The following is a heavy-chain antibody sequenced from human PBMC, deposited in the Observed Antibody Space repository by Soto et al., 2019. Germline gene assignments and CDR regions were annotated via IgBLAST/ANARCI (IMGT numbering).Heavy chain of an antibody. D-gene: IGHD6-13*01. CDR1: GFTFSSYS. Sequence: VGSLRLSCAASGFTFSSYSMNWVRQAPGKGLEWVSSISSSSSYIYYADSVKGRFTISRDNAKNSLYLQMNSLRAEDTAVYYCARDRPQQLGAPYYYYGMDVWGQGTTVTVSS. J-gene: IGHJ6*02. CDR2: ISSSSSYI. CDR3: ARDRPQQLGAPYYYYGMDV. V-gene: IGHV3-21*01.